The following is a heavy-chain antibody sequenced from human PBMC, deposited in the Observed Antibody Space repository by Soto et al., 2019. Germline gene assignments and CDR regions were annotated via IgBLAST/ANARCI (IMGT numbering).Heavy chain of an antibody. CDR3: ARENYYYDSSGYLSGWFDP. V-gene: IGHV3-53*01. J-gene: IGHJ5*02. D-gene: IGHD3-22*01. CDR1: GFTVSSNY. Sequence: GGSLRLSCAASGFTVSSNYMSWVRQAPGKGLEWVSAIYSGGSTYYADSVKGRFTISRDNSKNTLDLQMNSLRAEDTAVYYCARENYYYDSSGYLSGWFDPWGQGTLVTVSS. CDR2: IYSGGST.